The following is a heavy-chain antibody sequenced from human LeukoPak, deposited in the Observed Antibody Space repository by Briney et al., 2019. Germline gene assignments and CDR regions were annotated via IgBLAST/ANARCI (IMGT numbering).Heavy chain of an antibody. CDR3: ASFPRASNYYGSGSRSKFRDY. CDR2: INHSGST. Sequence: PSETLSLTCTVSGGSISSSSYYWSWIRQPPGKGLEWIGEINHSGSTNYNPSLKSRVTISVDTSKNQFSLKLSSVTAADTAVYYCASFPRASNYYGSGSRSKFRDYWGQGTLVTVSS. CDR1: GGSISSSSYY. V-gene: IGHV4-39*07. D-gene: IGHD3-10*01. J-gene: IGHJ4*02.